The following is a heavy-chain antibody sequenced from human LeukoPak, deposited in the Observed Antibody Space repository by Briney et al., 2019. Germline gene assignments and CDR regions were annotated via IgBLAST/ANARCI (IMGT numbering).Heavy chain of an antibody. CDR3: GRHFPETGRDEQPLEY. CDR1: GGSTTINGYY. Sequence: SETLSLTCTVSGGSTTINGYYWAWVRQPPGKGLEWIGSICFSRTTYYNPSLEGRVTMSIDTSKNHFSLKVASVTAADTAVYYCGRHFPETGRDEQPLEYWGQGSLFTVSS. J-gene: IGHJ4*02. V-gene: IGHV4-39*01. D-gene: IGHD3-10*01. CDR2: ICFSRTT.